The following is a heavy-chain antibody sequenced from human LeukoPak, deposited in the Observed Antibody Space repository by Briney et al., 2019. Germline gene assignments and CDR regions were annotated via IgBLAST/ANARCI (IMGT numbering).Heavy chain of an antibody. CDR1: GYSFTSYG. CDR3: ARGYSYGYGPLDY. V-gene: IGHV1-18*01. Sequence: GASVKVSCKASGYSFTSYGINWVRQASGQGLEWMGWISTDNGNTDYAQNLQGRVTMTTDTSTSTAYMELRSPRSDDTAVYYCARGYSYGYGPLDYWGQGTLVTVSS. J-gene: IGHJ4*02. D-gene: IGHD5-18*01. CDR2: ISTDNGNT.